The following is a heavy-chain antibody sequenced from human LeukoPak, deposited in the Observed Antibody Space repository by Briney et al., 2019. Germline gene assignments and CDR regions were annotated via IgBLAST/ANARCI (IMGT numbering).Heavy chain of an antibody. Sequence: ASVKVSCKASGGTFSSYAISWVRQAPGQGLEWMGRINPILGIANYAQKFQGRVTITADKSTSTAYMELSSLRSEDTAVYYCARWGLYCSGGSCYSNLGAFDIWGQGTMVTVSS. V-gene: IGHV1-69*04. CDR2: INPILGIA. CDR3: ARWGLYCSGGSCYSNLGAFDI. CDR1: GGTFSSYA. D-gene: IGHD2-15*01. J-gene: IGHJ3*02.